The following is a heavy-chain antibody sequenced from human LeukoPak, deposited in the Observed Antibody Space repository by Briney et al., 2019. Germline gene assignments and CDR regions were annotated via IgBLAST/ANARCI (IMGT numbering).Heavy chain of an antibody. CDR1: GFTFSSYS. D-gene: IGHD3-16*02. CDR2: ISSSSSYI. Sequence: PGGSLRLSCAASGFTFSSYSMNWVRQAPGKGLEWVSSISSSSSYIYYADSVKGRFTISRDNAKNSLYLQMNSLRAEDTAVYYCARGIMITFGGVIGSDYWGPGTLVTVSS. J-gene: IGHJ4*02. CDR3: ARGIMITFGGVIGSDY. V-gene: IGHV3-21*01.